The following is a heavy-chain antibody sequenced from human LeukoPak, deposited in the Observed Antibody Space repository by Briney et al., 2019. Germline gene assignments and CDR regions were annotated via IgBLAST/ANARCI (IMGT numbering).Heavy chain of an antibody. J-gene: IGHJ4*02. CDR2: INPNSGET. CDR1: GYTFISHW. D-gene: IGHD3-9*01. Sequence: VASVTVSCKASGYTFISHWMHWVRQAPGQGREGMGWINPNSGETKFAQKFQGRVTMTRDTSISTVYMDLGGLRSDDTAVYYCARVLFNSGYDYWGQGSLVTVSS. V-gene: IGHV1-2*02. CDR3: ARVLFNSGYDY.